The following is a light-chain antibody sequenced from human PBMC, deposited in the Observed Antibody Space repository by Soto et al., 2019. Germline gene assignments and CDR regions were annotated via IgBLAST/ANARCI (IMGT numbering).Light chain of an antibody. CDR1: QRLLHSNGNTF. V-gene: IGKV2-28*01. Sequence: EIVMTQSPPSLTVTPGEPASISCRSSQRLLHSNGNTFLDWYVQKPGQSPQLLIYLGSNRASGVPDRVSGSEAGTDFTLKISRVEAEDVGVYYCMQALQTPYTFGHGTKLKIK. J-gene: IGKJ2*01. CDR2: LGS. CDR3: MQALQTPYT.